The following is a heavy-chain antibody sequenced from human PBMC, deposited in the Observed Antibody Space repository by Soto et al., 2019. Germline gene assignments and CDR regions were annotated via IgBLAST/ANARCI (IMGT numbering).Heavy chain of an antibody. J-gene: IGHJ4*02. CDR2: ISGNGGST. V-gene: IGHV3-23*01. CDR1: GFTFSNYA. D-gene: IGHD2-2*01. CDR3: AKRPASIITFDY. Sequence: GGSLRLSCAASGFTFSNYAMSWVRQAPGKGLEWVSTISGNGGSTYYADSVKGRFTISRDNSKNMLSLQINSLRDDDSAVYYCAKRPASIITFDYWGQGTPVTVSS.